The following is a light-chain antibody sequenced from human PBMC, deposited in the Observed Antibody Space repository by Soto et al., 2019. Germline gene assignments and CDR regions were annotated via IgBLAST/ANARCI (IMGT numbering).Light chain of an antibody. CDR2: NND. V-gene: IGLV1-44*01. J-gene: IGLJ3*02. CDR1: NSNIGSNS. Sequence: QSVLTQPPSASGTPGQRVTISCSGSNSNIGSNSVTWYQQVPGTAPKLLMYNNDQRPSGVPDRFSGSKSGTSASLVISGLQSEDEAAYYCAAWDDTLKGWVFGGGTKLTVL. CDR3: AAWDDTLKGWV.